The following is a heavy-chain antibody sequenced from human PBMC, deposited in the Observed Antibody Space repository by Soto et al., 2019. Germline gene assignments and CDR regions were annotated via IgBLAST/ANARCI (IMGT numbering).Heavy chain of an antibody. Sequence: VGSLRLSCASSVFTFSNYGIHCVRHSPGKWLEWVALISYHGSYKFYADSVKGRFTISRDNSKNTLYLQMNSLRAEDTAVYYCAKETSTDGLYGMEVLGPGTTVIVSS. CDR1: VFTFSNYG. CDR2: ISYHGSYK. V-gene: IGHV3-30*18. J-gene: IGHJ6*01. CDR3: AKETSTDGLYGMEV. D-gene: IGHD1-1*01.